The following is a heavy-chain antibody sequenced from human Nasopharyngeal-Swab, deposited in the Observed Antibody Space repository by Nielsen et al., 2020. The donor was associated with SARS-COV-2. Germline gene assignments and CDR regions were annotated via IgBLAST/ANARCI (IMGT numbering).Heavy chain of an antibody. V-gene: IGHV4-34*01. CDR2: INHSGST. J-gene: IGHJ4*02. D-gene: IGHD5-12*01. Sequence: WIRQPPWKGVEWIGEINHSGSTNYNPSLKSRVTISVDTSKNQFSLKLSFVTAAGTAVYYCAREGDIVATTYFDYWGQGTLVTVSS. CDR3: AREGDIVATTYFDY.